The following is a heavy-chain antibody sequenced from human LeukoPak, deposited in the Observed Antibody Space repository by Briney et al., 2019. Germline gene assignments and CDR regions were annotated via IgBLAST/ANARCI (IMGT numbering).Heavy chain of an antibody. CDR3: ARVEWGVFVDY. CDR1: GGSISSGSYY. V-gene: IGHV4-61*02. D-gene: IGHD1-26*01. Sequence: PSETLSLTCTVSGGSISSGSYYWSWIRQPAGKGLEWIGRIYTSGSTNHNPSLKSRVTISVDTSKNQFSLKLSSVTAADTAVYYCARVEWGVFVDYWGQGTLVTVSS. J-gene: IGHJ4*02. CDR2: IYTSGST.